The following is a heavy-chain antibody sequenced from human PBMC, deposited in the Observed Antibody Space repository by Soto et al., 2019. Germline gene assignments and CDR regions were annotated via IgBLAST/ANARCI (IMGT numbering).Heavy chain of an antibody. D-gene: IGHD3-22*01. V-gene: IGHV3-11*01. Sequence: PGGSLRLSCAASGFTFRDHYMSWIRQAPGKGLEWVSHISSGGFTINYADSAKGRFTVSRDNAKKSLFLQMSSLRAEDTAVYYCARVAFRHYSETSGYYSDYWGQGTLVTVSS. CDR2: ISSGGFTI. CDR1: GFTFRDHY. J-gene: IGHJ4*02. CDR3: ARVAFRHYSETSGYYSDY.